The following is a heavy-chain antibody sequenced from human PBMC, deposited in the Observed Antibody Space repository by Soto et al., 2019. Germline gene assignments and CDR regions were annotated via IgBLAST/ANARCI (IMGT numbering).Heavy chain of an antibody. CDR2: IIPIFGTA. V-gene: IGHV1-69*13. CDR1: GGTFSSYA. J-gene: IGHJ4*02. CDR3: ATMRLDYGDYAAFDY. D-gene: IGHD4-17*01. Sequence: GASVKVSCKASGGTFSSYAISWVRQAPGQGLEWMGGIIPIFGTANYAQKFQGRVTITADESTSTAYMELSSLRSEDTAVYYCATMRLDYGDYAAFDYWGQGTLVTVSS.